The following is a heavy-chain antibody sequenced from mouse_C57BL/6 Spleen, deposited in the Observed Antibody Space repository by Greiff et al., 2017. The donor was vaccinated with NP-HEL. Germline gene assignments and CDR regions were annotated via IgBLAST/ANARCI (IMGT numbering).Heavy chain of an antibody. D-gene: IGHD2-5*01. V-gene: IGHV1-55*01. CDR3: ARGYYSNPYYAMDY. J-gene: IGHJ4*01. CDR1: GYTFTSYW. CDR2: IYPGSGST. Sequence: VQLQQSGAELVKPGASVKMSCKASGYTFTSYWITWVKQRPGQGLEWIGDIYPGSGSTNYNEKFKSKATLTVDTSSSTAYMQLSSLTSEDSAVYYWARGYYSNPYYAMDYWGQGTSVTVSS.